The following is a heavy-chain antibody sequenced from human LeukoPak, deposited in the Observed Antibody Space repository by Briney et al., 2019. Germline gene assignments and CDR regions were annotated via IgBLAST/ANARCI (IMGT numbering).Heavy chain of an antibody. CDR2: IYPGDSDT. D-gene: IGHD6-6*01. V-gene: IGHV5-51*01. J-gene: IGHJ4*02. Sequence: GESLQISCKGSGCNFTSYWIGWGRQVAGKGLEWMGIIYPGDSDTRYSPSFQGQVTTSADKSISTAYLQWSSLKASDTAMYYCARHPGIAARQVDYWGQGTLVTVSS. CDR1: GCNFTSYW. CDR3: ARHPGIAARQVDY.